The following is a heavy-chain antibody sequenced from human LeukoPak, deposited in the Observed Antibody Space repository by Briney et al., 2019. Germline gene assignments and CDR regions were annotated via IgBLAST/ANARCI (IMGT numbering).Heavy chain of an antibody. J-gene: IGHJ6*03. V-gene: IGHV3-11*04. CDR1: GFTFSDYY. Sequence: PGESLRLSCAASGFTFSDYYMSWIRQAPGKGLELVSYISSSGSTIYYADSVKGRFTISRDNAKNSLYLQMNSLRAEDTAVYYCASSTYYDFWRGYHYMDVWGKGTTVTVSS. CDR3: ASSTYYDFWRGYHYMDV. CDR2: ISSSGSTI. D-gene: IGHD3-3*01.